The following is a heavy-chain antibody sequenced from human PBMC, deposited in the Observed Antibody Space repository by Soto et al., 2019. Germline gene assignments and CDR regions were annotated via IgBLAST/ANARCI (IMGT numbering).Heavy chain of an antibody. CDR3: VREDGIVGANSAFDY. CDR2: INGRGNYI. J-gene: IGHJ4*02. CDR1: GFTFSTYT. V-gene: IGHV3-21*01. Sequence: GGSLRLSCVSSGFTFSTYTMNWVRQAPGKGLEWVSSINGRGNYIYYADSVKGRFTISRDNAKNSLYLQMDRLRAEDTALYYCVREDGIVGANSAFDYWGLGALVTVSS. D-gene: IGHD1-26*01.